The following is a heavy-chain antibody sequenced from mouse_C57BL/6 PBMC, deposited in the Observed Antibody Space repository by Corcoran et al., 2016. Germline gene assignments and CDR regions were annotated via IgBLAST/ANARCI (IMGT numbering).Heavy chain of an antibody. V-gene: IGHV1-26*01. CDR1: GYTFTDYY. J-gene: IGHJ4*01. CDR2: INPNNGGT. CDR3: ARVSYYSNYVGAMDY. D-gene: IGHD2-5*01. Sequence: EVQLQQSGPELVKPGASVKISCKASGYTFTDYYMNWVKQSHGKSLEWIGDINPNNGGTSYNQKFKGKATLTVDKSSSTAYMELRSLTSEDSAVYYCARVSYYSNYVGAMDYWVQGTSVTVSS.